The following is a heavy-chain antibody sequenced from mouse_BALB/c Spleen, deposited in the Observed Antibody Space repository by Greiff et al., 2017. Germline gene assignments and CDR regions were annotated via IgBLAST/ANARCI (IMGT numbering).Heavy chain of an antibody. CDR2: INSNGGST. CDR1: GFTFSSYY. Sequence: DVKLVESGGGLVKLGGSLKLSCAASGFTFSSYYMSWVRQTPEKRLELVAAINSNGGSTYYPDTVKGRFTISRDNAKNTLYLQMSSLKSEDTALYYCARHYYGSSYFDYWGQGTTLTVSS. D-gene: IGHD1-1*01. CDR3: ARHYYGSSYFDY. V-gene: IGHV5-6-2*01. J-gene: IGHJ2*01.